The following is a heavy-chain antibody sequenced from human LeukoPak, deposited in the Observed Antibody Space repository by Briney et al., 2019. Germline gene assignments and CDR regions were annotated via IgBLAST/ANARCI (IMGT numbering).Heavy chain of an antibody. CDR1: GFTFTTYS. J-gene: IGHJ5*02. CDR2: ISKSSTYI. Sequence: GGSLRLSCAASGFTFTTYSMNWVRQAPGKGLEWVSSISKSSTYIYYADSVKGRFTISRDDAKNSLYLQMNSLRVEDTAVYYCARGVDYYGSGSGNWFDPWGQGTLVTVSS. V-gene: IGHV3-21*01. CDR3: ARGVDYYGSGSGNWFDP. D-gene: IGHD3-10*01.